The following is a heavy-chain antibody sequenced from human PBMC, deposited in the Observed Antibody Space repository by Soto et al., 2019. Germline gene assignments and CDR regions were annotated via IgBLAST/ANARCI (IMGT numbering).Heavy chain of an antibody. CDR1: GFTFSSYA. CDR2: ISYDGSNK. Sequence: GGSLRLSCAASGFTFSSYAIHWVRQAPGKGLEWVAVISYDGSNKYYADSVKGRFTISRDNSKNTLYLQMNSLRAEDTAVYYCARGRAGYCSSTSCYTSWYFDLWGRGTLVTVYS. J-gene: IGHJ2*01. D-gene: IGHD2-2*02. CDR3: ARGRAGYCSSTSCYTSWYFDL. V-gene: IGHV3-30-3*01.